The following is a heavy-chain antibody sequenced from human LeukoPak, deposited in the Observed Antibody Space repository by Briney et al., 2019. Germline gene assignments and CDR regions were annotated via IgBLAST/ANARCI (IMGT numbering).Heavy chain of an antibody. CDR2: ISSSSSYI. Sequence: GGSLRLSCAASGFTFSSYSMNWVRQAPGKGLEWVSSISSSSSYIYYADSAKGRFTISRDNAKNSLYLQMNSLRAEDTAVYYCARAAFGGVIVIPGYNWFDPWGQGTLVTVSS. CDR3: ARAAFGGVIVIPGYNWFDP. CDR1: GFTFSSYS. J-gene: IGHJ5*02. V-gene: IGHV3-21*01. D-gene: IGHD3-16*02.